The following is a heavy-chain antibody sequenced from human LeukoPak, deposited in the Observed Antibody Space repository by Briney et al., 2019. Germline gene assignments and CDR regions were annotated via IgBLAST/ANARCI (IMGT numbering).Heavy chain of an antibody. CDR2: ISSSSSYI. Sequence: GGSLRLSCAASGFTFSSYSMNWVRQAPGKGLEWVSSISSSSSYIYYADSVKGRFTISRDNAKNSLYLRMNSLRAEDTAVYYCARTRYYSSTSCYRNYYYGMDVWGQGTTVTVSS. J-gene: IGHJ6*02. CDR1: GFTFSSYS. D-gene: IGHD2-2*01. V-gene: IGHV3-21*01. CDR3: ARTRYYSSTSCYRNYYYGMDV.